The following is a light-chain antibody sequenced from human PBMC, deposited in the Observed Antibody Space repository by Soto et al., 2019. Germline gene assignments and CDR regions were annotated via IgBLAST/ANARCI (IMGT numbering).Light chain of an antibody. Sequence: QLVLTQPPSASGSPGQSVTISCTGTSSDVGAYNYVSWYQQHPGKAPKLVIYEVTKRPSGVPDRFSGSKSGNTASLTVSGLQAEDEADYYCSSHAGSTNVVFGGGTKVTVL. V-gene: IGLV2-8*01. CDR1: SSDVGAYNY. CDR2: EVT. CDR3: SSHAGSTNVV. J-gene: IGLJ2*01.